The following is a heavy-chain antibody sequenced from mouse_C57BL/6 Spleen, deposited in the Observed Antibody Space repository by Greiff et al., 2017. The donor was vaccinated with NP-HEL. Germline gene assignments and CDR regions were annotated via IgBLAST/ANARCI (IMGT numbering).Heavy chain of an antibody. J-gene: IGHJ4*01. Sequence: EVQLQQSGPVLVKPGASVKMSCKASGYTFTDYYMNWVKQSHGKSLEWIGVINPYNGGTSYNQKFKGKATLTVDKSSSTAYMELNSLTSEDSAVYYCARRIYYGSSYVAMDYWGQGTSVTVSS. CDR3: ARRIYYGSSYVAMDY. CDR1: GYTFTDYY. V-gene: IGHV1-19*01. D-gene: IGHD1-1*01. CDR2: INPYNGGT.